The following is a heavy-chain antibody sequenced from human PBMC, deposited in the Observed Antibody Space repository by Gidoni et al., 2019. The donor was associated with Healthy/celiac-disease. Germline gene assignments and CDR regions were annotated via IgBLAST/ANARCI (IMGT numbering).Heavy chain of an antibody. Sequence: EVQLVESGGGLVQPCRSLSLSSAASGFTFDDYAMHCVRQAPGKGLEWVSGISWNSGSIGYADSVKGRFTISRDNAKNSLYLQMNSLRAEDTALYYCAKDMSFDYGDRSFDYWGQGTLVTVSS. V-gene: IGHV3-9*01. D-gene: IGHD4-17*01. CDR3: AKDMSFDYGDRSFDY. CDR2: ISWNSGSI. J-gene: IGHJ4*02. CDR1: GFTFDDYA.